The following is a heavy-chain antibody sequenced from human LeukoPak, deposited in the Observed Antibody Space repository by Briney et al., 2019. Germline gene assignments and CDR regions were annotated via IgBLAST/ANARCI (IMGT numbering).Heavy chain of an antibody. Sequence: ASVKVSCKASGYTFTSYGISWVRQAPGQGREWMGWISAYNGNTNYAQKLQGRVTMTTDTSTSTAYMELSSLRSEDTAVYYCVSSSSSSGRAYYYYYYMDVWGKGTTVTVSS. CDR1: GYTFTSYG. D-gene: IGHD6-6*01. CDR3: VSSSSSSGRAYYYYYYMDV. CDR2: ISAYNGNT. J-gene: IGHJ6*03. V-gene: IGHV1-18*01.